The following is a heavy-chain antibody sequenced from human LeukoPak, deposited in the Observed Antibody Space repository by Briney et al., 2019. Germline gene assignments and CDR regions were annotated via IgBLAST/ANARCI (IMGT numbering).Heavy chain of an antibody. D-gene: IGHD4-11*01. CDR2: ISWNSGSI. V-gene: IGHV3-9*01. CDR3: AKHRGGLTIQSLRPADY. CDR1: GFTFDDYA. Sequence: GRSLRLSCAASGFTFDDYAMHWVRQAPGKGLEWVSGISWNSGSIGYADSVKGRFTISRDNAKNSLYLQMNSLRAEDTALYYCAKHRGGLTIQSLRPADYCGQGTLLTVSS. J-gene: IGHJ4*02.